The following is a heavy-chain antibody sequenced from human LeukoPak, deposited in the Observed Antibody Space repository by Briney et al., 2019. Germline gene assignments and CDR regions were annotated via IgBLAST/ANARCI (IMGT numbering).Heavy chain of an antibody. J-gene: IGHJ4*02. CDR1: GGSISSYY. CDR2: IYYSGST. CDR3: ARHIPTPYSSGWYYFDY. Sequence: SETLSLTCTVSGGSISSYYWSWIRQPPGKGLEWIGYIYYSGSTNYNPSLKSRVTISVDTSKNQFSLKLSSVTAADTAVYYCARHIPTPYSSGWYYFDYWGQGTLVTVSS. D-gene: IGHD6-19*01. V-gene: IGHV4-59*08.